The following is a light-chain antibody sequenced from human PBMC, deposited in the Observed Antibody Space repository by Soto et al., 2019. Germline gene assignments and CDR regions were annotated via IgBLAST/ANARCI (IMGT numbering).Light chain of an antibody. CDR3: SSYTSSSTLDV. CDR2: EVN. V-gene: IGLV2-14*01. Sequence: QSALTQPASVSGSPRQSITISCTGASSDVGGYTYVSWYQQHPGKAPKLIIYEVNNRPSGVSHRFSGSKSGNTASLTISGLQAEDEADYCCSSYTSSSTLDVFGTGTKVTVL. CDR1: SSDVGGYTY. J-gene: IGLJ1*01.